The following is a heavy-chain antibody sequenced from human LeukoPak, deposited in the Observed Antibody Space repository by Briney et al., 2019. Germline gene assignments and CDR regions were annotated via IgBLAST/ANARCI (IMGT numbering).Heavy chain of an antibody. CDR3: ARGGSSCTNGVCYTVEGVFYPRYFDY. J-gene: IGHJ4*02. CDR1: GGSFSGYY. Sequence: PPETRSLTCAVYGGSFSGYYWSWIRQPPGKGLEWIGEINHSGSTIYNPSLKSRVTISVDTSKNQFSLNLNSVTAADTAVYYCARGGSSCTNGVCYTVEGVFYPRYFDYWGQGTLVTVSS. V-gene: IGHV4-34*01. D-gene: IGHD2-8*01. CDR2: INHSGST.